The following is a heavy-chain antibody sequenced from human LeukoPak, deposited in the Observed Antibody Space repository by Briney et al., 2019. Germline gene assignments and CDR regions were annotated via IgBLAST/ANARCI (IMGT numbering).Heavy chain of an antibody. CDR3: AKDLGTLMVYAWDY. J-gene: IGHJ4*02. D-gene: IGHD2-8*01. CDR1: GFTFSSYA. V-gene: IGHV3-23*01. Sequence: GGSLRLSCAASGFTFSSYAMSWDRQAPGKGLEWVSAISGSGGSTYYADSVKGRFTISRDNSKNTLYLQMNSLRAEDTAVYYCAKDLGTLMVYAWDYWGQGTLVTVSS. CDR2: ISGSGGST.